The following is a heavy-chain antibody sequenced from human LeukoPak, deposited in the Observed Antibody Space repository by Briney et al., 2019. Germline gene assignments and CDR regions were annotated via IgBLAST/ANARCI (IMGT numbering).Heavy chain of an antibody. CDR3: ARVQHIVVVTASHAFDI. Sequence: SQTLALTCAVSGGPISSGGYSWSWIRQPRGGGLEWIGYNYHSGSTYYNPSLKSRVTISVDRSKNQFSLKLSSVTAADTAVYYCARVQHIVVVTASHAFDIWGQGTMVTVSS. CDR2: NYHSGST. CDR1: GGPISSGGYS. D-gene: IGHD2-21*02. V-gene: IGHV4-30-2*01. J-gene: IGHJ3*02.